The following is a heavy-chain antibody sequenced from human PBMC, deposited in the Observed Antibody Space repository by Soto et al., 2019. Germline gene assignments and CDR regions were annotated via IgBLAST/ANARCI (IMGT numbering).Heavy chain of an antibody. CDR1: GDSISSGDYY. D-gene: IGHD3-16*01. CDR2: IYDSGTT. Sequence: QVQLQESGPGLVKPSQTLSLTCTVSGDSISSGDYYWTWIRQPPGKRLEWIGYIYDSGTTYYTPSLKRLVTSSVDTSNDQSSRNLTSVTAAYAAVDYCARDGNYVRGYNMDVWGQGTTVTFAS. J-gene: IGHJ6*02. CDR3: ARDGNYVRGYNMDV. V-gene: IGHV4-30-4*01.